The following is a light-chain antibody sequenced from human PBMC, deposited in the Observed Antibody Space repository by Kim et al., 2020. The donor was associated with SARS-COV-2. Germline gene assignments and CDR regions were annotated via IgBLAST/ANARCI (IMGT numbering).Light chain of an antibody. CDR2: DAS. CDR1: QRVSTY. Sequence: LSPGERATLSGRASQRVSTYLAWYQQRSGQAPRVLIYDASNRATGSPARFSGSGSGTDFTLTISSLQPEDFAVYYCQQRSSWPLTFGGGTKVDLK. CDR3: QQRSSWPLT. J-gene: IGKJ4*01. V-gene: IGKV3-11*01.